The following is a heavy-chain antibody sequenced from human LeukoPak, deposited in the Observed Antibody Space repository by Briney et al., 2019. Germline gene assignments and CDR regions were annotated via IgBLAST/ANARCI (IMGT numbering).Heavy chain of an antibody. CDR3: ARRSLIRIGRNPYYYGSGSYSYFDY. V-gene: IGHV4-34*01. CDR2: INHSGST. CDR1: GGSFSGYY. Sequence: PSETLSLTCAVYGGSFSGYYWSWIRQPPGKGLEWIGEINHSGSTNYNPSLKSRVTISVDTSKNQFSLKLSSVTAADTAVYYCARRSLIRIGRNPYYYGSGSYSYFDYWGQGTLVTVSS. D-gene: IGHD3-10*01. J-gene: IGHJ4*02.